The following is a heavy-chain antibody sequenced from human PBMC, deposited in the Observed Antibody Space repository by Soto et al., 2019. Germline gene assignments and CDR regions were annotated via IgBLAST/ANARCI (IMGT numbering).Heavy chain of an antibody. CDR2: VFYTGFT. D-gene: IGHD6-13*01. V-gene: IGHV4-39*02. CDR3: ARDLSSRYYYYYGMDV. J-gene: IGHJ6*02. Sequence: PSETLSLTCAVSGGSISGSYYYWGWLRQSPGKGPEWIGSVFYTGFTSYNPSLESRVSVSVDTSKNQFSLKVSGVSAADTAVYYCARDLSSRYYYYYGMDVWGQGTTVTVSS. CDR1: GGSISGSYYY.